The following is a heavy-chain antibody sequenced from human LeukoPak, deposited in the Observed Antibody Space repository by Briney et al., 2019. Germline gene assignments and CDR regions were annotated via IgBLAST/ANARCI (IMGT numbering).Heavy chain of an antibody. CDR3: ARDSYSSFPEWFDP. Sequence: PGGSLRLSCAASGFTFSDYYMNWIRQAPGKGLEWISYISSGGHTISYADSVKGRFTISRDNAKSSLYLQMNSLRAEDTAVYYCARDSYSSFPEWFDPWGQGTLVTVSS. V-gene: IGHV3-11*04. J-gene: IGHJ5*02. D-gene: IGHD6-6*01. CDR1: GFTFSDYY. CDR2: ISSGGHTI.